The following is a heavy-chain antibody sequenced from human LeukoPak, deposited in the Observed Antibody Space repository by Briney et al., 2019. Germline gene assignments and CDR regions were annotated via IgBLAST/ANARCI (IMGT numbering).Heavy chain of an antibody. J-gene: IGHJ4*02. CDR2: IHRSDGDT. Sequence: ASVKVSCKASGYSFTSCLMHWVRQAPGQGFEWMGKIHRSDGDTNYAQRFQGRVTMTRDSSTATVYMEVSSLRSEDTAVYYCARDLHGGWTWDYWGQGTLLTVST. D-gene: IGHD6-19*01. CDR3: ARDLHGGWTWDY. CDR1: GYSFTSCL. V-gene: IGHV1-46*01.